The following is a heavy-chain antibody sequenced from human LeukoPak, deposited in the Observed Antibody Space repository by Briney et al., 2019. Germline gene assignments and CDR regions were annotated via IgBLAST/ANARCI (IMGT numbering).Heavy chain of an antibody. V-gene: IGHV3-21*01. CDR3: ARETYCGGDCYVQYYFDY. CDR1: GFTFSIYS. Sequence: GGSLRLSCAASGFTFSIYSMNWVRQAPEKGLEWVSSISSSSSYIYYADSLKGRFTISRDNAKNSLYLQMNSLRAEDTAVYYCARETYCGGDCYVQYYFDYWGQGTLVTVSS. CDR2: ISSSSSYI. D-gene: IGHD2-21*02. J-gene: IGHJ4*02.